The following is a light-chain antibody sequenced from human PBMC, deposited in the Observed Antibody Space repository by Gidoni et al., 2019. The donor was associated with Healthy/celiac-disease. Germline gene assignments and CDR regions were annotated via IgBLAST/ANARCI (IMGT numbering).Light chain of an antibody. CDR1: QSISSY. CDR3: QQSYSTPRT. J-gene: IGKJ2*01. CDR2: AAS. Sequence: DIQNTQSPTSLSASVGDRVTITCRASQSISSYLNWYQQKPGKAPKLLIYAASSLQSGVPSRFSGSGSGTDFTLTISSLQPEDFATYYCQQSYSTPRTFGQGTKLEIK. V-gene: IGKV1-39*01.